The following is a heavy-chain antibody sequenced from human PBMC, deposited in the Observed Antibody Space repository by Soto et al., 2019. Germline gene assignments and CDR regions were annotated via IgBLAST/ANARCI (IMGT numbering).Heavy chain of an antibody. CDR2: INPTNSGT. CDR1: GYTFTDYY. Sequence: QVQLVQSGAEVKKPGASVKVSCKASGYTFTDYYIHWVRQAPGQGLQWLGWINPTNSGTRYARSFQGRVTVTRDTSISTAYMELSSLRSDDTAVYYCARGITSRLVFYYYYMDVWSFGTTITVSS. V-gene: IGHV1-2*02. CDR3: ARGITSRLVFYYYYMDV. J-gene: IGHJ6*03.